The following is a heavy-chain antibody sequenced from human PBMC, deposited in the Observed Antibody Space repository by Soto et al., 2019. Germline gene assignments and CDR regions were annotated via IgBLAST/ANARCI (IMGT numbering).Heavy chain of an antibody. J-gene: IGHJ4*02. Sequence: SETLSLTXSVSGGSVSSSSYYWGWIRQPPGKGLEWIGSMYYSGTTYYNPSLGSRGTISLDTSKNQLSLSLRSVTAADTAIYFCVRDLNGSGDYWGQGTLVTVSS. V-gene: IGHV4-39*07. CDR2: MYYSGTT. CDR3: VRDLNGSGDY. D-gene: IGHD3-10*01. CDR1: GGSVSSSSYY.